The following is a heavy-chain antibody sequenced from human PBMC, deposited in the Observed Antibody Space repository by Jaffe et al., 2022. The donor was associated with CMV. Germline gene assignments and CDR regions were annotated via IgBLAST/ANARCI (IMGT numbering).Heavy chain of an antibody. Sequence: EVQLVESGGGLVQPGGSLRLSCAASGFTFSSYWMSWVRQAPGKGLEWVANIKQDGSEKYYVDSVKGRFTISRDNAKNSLYLQMNSLRAEDTAVYYCAREEFGWNYLGPMDVWGKGTTVTVSS. J-gene: IGHJ6*04. D-gene: IGHD1-7*01. CDR1: GFTFSSYW. V-gene: IGHV3-7*03. CDR3: AREEFGWNYLGPMDV. CDR2: IKQDGSEK.